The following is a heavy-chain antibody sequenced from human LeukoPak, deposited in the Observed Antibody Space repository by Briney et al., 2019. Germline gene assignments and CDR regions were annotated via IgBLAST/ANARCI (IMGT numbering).Heavy chain of an antibody. Sequence: PVGSLRLSCAASGFTVSSNYMSWVRQAPGKGLEWVAVIYSGCSTYYADSVKGRFTISRDNSKNTLYLQMNSLRAEDTAVYSCARAIDYPNYFDYWGQGTLVTVSS. CDR2: IYSGCST. J-gene: IGHJ4*02. CDR3: ARAIDYPNYFDY. D-gene: IGHD4/OR15-4a*01. CDR1: GFTVSSNY. V-gene: IGHV3-66*01.